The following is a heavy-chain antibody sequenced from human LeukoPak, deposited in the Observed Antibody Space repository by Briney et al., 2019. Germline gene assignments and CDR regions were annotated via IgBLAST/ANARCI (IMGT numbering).Heavy chain of an antibody. CDR3: AGWAYGSYFDY. J-gene: IGHJ4*02. V-gene: IGHV4-59*01. CDR1: GGSISSYY. D-gene: IGHD4-17*01. Sequence: SETLSLTRTVSGGSISSYYWSWIRQPPGKGLEWIGYIYYSGSTNYNPSLKSRVTISVDTSKNQFSLKLSSVTAADTAVYYCAGWAYGSYFDYWGQGTLVTVSS. CDR2: IYYSGST.